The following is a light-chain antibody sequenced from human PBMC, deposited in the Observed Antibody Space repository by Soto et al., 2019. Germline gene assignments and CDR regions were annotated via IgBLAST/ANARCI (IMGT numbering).Light chain of an antibody. CDR1: SSDVGSYDY. Sequence: QSVLAQPPSASGSPGQSVTISCTGTSSDVGSYDYASWYQQHPGKAPKLMIYEVNKRPSGVPNRFSGSKSGNTASLTVSGLQPEDEADYYCSSYRGTHTFVFGTGTKVTVL. CDR3: SSYRGTHTFV. J-gene: IGLJ1*01. CDR2: EVN. V-gene: IGLV2-8*01.